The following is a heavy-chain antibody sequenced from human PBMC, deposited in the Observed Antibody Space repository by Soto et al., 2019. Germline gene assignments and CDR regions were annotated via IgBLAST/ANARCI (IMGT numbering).Heavy chain of an antibody. V-gene: IGHV3-23*01. CDR3: AKRNRYYGMDV. CDR1: GFTFTSYA. CDR2: ISGSGGDT. J-gene: IGHJ6*02. Sequence: GGSLRLSCSASGFTFTSYAMIWVRQAPGKGLEWVPGISGSGGDTKSADSVKGRFTISRDNSKNTLYLQMNSLRAEDTAVYYCAKRNRYYGMDVWGQGTTVTVSS.